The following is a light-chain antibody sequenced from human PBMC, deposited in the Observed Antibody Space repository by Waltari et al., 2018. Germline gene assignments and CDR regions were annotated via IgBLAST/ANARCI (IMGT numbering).Light chain of an antibody. J-gene: IGLJ2*01. CDR1: NVDQKS. V-gene: IGLV3-21*02. CDR3: QVWDTSSGHVV. Sequence: SYVVTQPPSMSVAPGQTAKITCGGDNVDQKSVHLYQQKPGQAPVVVVYDDSDRPSEIPDRFSGSNSENTATLTITRVEAGDEADYYCQVWDTSSGHVVFGGGTELTVL. CDR2: DDS.